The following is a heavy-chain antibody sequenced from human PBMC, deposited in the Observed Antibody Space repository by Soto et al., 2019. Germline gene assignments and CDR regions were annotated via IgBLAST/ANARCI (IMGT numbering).Heavy chain of an antibody. V-gene: IGHV4-34*01. J-gene: IGHJ4*02. D-gene: IGHD6-19*01. CDR2: INHSGST. CDR3: ARNRSPGYSSGWYAFDY. CDR1: GGSFSGYY. Sequence: SETLSLTCAVYGGSFSGYYWSWIRQPPGKGLEWIGEINHSGSTNYNPSLKSRVTISVDTSKNQFSLKLSSVTAADTAVYYCARNRSPGYSSGWYAFDYWGQGTLVTVSS.